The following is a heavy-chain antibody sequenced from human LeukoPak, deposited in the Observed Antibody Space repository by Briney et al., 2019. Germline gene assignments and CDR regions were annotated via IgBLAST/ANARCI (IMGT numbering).Heavy chain of an antibody. CDR3: ARLGGIPVP. CDR2: IYYSGGT. CDR1: GDSISSYY. Sequence: SETLSLTCTVSGDSISSYYWSWIRQPPGKGLEWIGYIYYSGGTNYSPSLKSRVTISVDTSKNQFSLKLTSVTAADTAVYYCARLGGIPVPWGQGTLVTVSS. D-gene: IGHD6-19*01. V-gene: IGHV4-59*08. J-gene: IGHJ4*02.